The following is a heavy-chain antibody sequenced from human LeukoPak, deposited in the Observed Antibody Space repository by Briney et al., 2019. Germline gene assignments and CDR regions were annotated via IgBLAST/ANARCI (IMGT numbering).Heavy chain of an antibody. CDR3: AKRGSGRYFDY. CDR2: VNSGSGST. CDR1: QFTFSNYD. Sequence: GGSLRLSCAASQFTFSNYDMSWVRQAPGRGLEWVSVVNSGSGSTSYADSVKGRFTISRDNSENTVYLQMNSLRAEDTAVYYCAKRGSGRYFDYWGQGTLVTVSS. J-gene: IGHJ4*02. D-gene: IGHD5-12*01. V-gene: IGHV3-23*01.